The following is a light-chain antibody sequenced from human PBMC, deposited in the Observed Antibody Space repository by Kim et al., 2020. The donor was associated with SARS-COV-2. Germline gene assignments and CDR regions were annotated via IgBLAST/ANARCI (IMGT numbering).Light chain of an antibody. CDR1: QSVSNNY. CDR3: QQNGGSPPIT. CDR2: GAS. V-gene: IGKV3-20*01. Sequence: EIVLTQSPGTLSLSPGERATLSCRASQSVSNNYLAWYQQKFGQAPRLLIYGASSRATGIPDRFSGSGSGTDFTLTISRLEAEDFAVYYCQQNGGSPPITFGQGTRLEIK. J-gene: IGKJ5*01.